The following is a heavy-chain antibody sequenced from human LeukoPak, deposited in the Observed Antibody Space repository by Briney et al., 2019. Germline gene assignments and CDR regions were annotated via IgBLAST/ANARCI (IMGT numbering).Heavy chain of an antibody. CDR2: INHSGST. CDR1: GGSFSGYY. CDR3: ARGPDLYYYDSSGSDY. D-gene: IGHD3-22*01. J-gene: IGHJ4*02. Sequence: SETLSLTCAVYGGSFSGYYWSWIRQPPGKGLEWIGEINHSGSTNYNPSLKSRVTISVDTSKNQFSLKLSSVTAADTAVYYCARGPDLYYYDSSGSDYWGQGTLVTVSS. V-gene: IGHV4-34*01.